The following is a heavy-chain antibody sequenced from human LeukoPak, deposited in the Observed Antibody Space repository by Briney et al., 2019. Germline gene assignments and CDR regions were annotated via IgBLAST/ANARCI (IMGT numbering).Heavy chain of an antibody. CDR1: AVSISSYH. Sequence: PSETLSLTCTVSAVSISSYHWSWIRQPPGKGLEWIGYIYYSGSTNYNPSLKSRVTISVDTSKNQFSLKLSSVTAADTAVYYCARSSRDTYYYDSSGSDAFDIWGQGTMVTVSS. CDR2: IYYSGST. J-gene: IGHJ3*02. D-gene: IGHD3-22*01. V-gene: IGHV4-59*01. CDR3: ARSSRDTYYYDSSGSDAFDI.